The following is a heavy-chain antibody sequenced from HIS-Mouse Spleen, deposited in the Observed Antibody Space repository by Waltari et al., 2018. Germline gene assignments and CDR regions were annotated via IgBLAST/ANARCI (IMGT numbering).Heavy chain of an antibody. V-gene: IGHV4-39*07. J-gene: IGHJ2*01. CDR1: GGSISSSSYY. Sequence: QLQLQESGPGLVKPSETLSLTCTVSGGSISSSSYYWGWIRQPPGKGLEWIGSIDYSGGTYSNPSRKSRVTISVDTSKNQFSLKLSSVTAADTAVYYCAREIPYSSSWYDWYFDLWGRDTLVTVSS. CDR2: IDYSGGT. D-gene: IGHD6-13*01. CDR3: AREIPYSSSWYDWYFDL.